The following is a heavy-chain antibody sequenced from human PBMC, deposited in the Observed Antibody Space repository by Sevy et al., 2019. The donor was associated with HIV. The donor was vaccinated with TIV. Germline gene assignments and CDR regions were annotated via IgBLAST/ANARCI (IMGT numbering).Heavy chain of an antibody. CDR2: ISYEGTET. J-gene: IGHJ4*01. V-gene: IGHV3-30*03. CDR1: GFSFKTFG. D-gene: IGHD6-13*01. Sequence: GGSLRLSCAASGFSFKTFGMHWVRQAPGKGLEWVAVISYEGTETFYAASVEGRFTISRDNSKNMLSLQINSLRPEDTAVYYCARDGGYSIKWYPLYWGHGTLVTVSS. CDR3: ARDGGYSIKWYPLY.